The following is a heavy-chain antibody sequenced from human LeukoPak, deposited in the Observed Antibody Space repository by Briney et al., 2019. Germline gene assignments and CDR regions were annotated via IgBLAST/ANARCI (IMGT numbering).Heavy chain of an antibody. V-gene: IGHV4-59*01. D-gene: IGHD6-6*01. CDR2: IHYSGST. Sequence: SETLSLACTVSGGSISSYYWSWIRQPPGKGLEWIGYIHYSGSTNYNPSLKSRVTISVDTSKNQFSLKLSSVTAADTAVYYCAREEQLDYFDYWGQGTLATVSS. CDR3: AREEQLDYFDY. CDR1: GGSISSYY. J-gene: IGHJ4*02.